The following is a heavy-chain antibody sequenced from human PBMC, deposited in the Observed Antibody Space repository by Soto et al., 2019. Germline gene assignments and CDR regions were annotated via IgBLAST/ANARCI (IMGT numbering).Heavy chain of an antibody. D-gene: IGHD3-16*01. Sequence: ESGGGLVQPGRSLRLSCAASGFTFDDYAMYWVRQGPGKGLEWVSGISWDSGRIGYADSVKGRFTISRDNAKNSLYLQMNSLRPEDTALYYCAKARLWGGDGYNSYYYNAMDVWGQGTTVTVSS. V-gene: IGHV3-9*01. CDR2: ISWDSGRI. CDR1: GFTFDDYA. J-gene: IGHJ6*02. CDR3: AKARLWGGDGYNSYYYNAMDV.